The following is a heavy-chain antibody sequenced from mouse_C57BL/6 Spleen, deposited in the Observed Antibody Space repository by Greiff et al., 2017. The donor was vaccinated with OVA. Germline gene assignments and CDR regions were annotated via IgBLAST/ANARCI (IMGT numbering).Heavy chain of an antibody. CDR2: ISDGGSYT. CDR1: GFTFSSYA. Sequence: EVQGVESGGGLVKPGGSLKLSCAASGFTFSSYAMSWVRQTPEKRLEWVATISDGGSYTYYPDNVKGRFTISRDNAKNNLYLQMSHLKSEDTAMYYCARRRGDGVLYFDYWGQGTTLTVSS. J-gene: IGHJ2*01. CDR3: ARRRGDGVLYFDY. D-gene: IGHD3-3*01. V-gene: IGHV5-4*01.